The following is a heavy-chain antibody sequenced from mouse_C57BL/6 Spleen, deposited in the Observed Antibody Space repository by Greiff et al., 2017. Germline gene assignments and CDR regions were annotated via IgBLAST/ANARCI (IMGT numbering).Heavy chain of an antibody. CDR1: GFTFSDYY. CDR2: ISNGGGST. CDR3: ARHGDAMDY. Sequence: EVKLMESGGGLVQPGGSLKLSCAASGFTFSDYYMYWVRQTPEKRLEWVAYISNGGGSTYYPDTVKGRFTISRDNAKNTLYLQISRLKSEDTAMYYCARHGDAMDYWGQGTSVTVSS. V-gene: IGHV5-12*01. J-gene: IGHJ4*01.